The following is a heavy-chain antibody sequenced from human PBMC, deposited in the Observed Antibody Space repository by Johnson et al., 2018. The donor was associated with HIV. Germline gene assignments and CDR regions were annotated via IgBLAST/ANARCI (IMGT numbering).Heavy chain of an antibody. J-gene: IGHJ3*02. CDR2: ISYDGSNK. V-gene: IGHV3-30*19. Sequence: VQLVESGGGVVQPGGSLRLSCAASGFNVISYGMHWVRQAPGKGLEWVAVISYDGSNKYYADSVKGRFTISRDNSKNTLYLQMNSLRAEDTAVYYCAKSIVGATYDAFDIWGQGTMVTVSS. CDR1: GFNVISYG. D-gene: IGHD1-26*01. CDR3: AKSIVGATYDAFDI.